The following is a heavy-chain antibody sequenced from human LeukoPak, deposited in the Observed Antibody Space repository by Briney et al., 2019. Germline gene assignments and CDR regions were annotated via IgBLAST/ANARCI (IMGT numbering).Heavy chain of an antibody. J-gene: IGHJ4*02. V-gene: IGHV3-13*01. Sequence: QSGGSLRLSCEASGFTFSGYDMHWVRQATGKGLEWVSAIGTTGDTYYSDSVRGRFTISRENAKNSLDLQMNSLRAEDTAVYYCARVSRWELAAVCDYWGQGTLVTVSS. CDR3: ARVSRWELAAVCDY. CDR2: IGTTGDT. CDR1: GFTFSGYD. D-gene: IGHD1-26*01.